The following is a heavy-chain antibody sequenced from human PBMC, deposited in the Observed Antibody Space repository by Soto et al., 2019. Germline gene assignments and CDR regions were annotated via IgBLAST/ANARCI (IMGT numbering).Heavy chain of an antibody. CDR3: ARDRADTAMVTDPDFDY. J-gene: IGHJ4*02. Sequence: QVQLQESGPGLVKPSETLSLTCTVSGGSVSSGSYYWSWIRQPPGKGLEWIGYIYYSGSTNYNPSVNSRGTIQEDRAQSPFPLELSSVTAADTAVYYCARDRADTAMVTDPDFDYWGQGTLVTVSS. V-gene: IGHV4-61*01. CDR1: GGSVSSGSYY. D-gene: IGHD5-18*01. CDR2: IYYSGST.